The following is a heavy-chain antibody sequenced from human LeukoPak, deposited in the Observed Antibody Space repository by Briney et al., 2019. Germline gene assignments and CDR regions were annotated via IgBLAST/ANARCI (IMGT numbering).Heavy chain of an antibody. CDR2: INHSGST. V-gene: IGHV4-34*01. CDR3: ARGNIVVVVAATSLYYYMDV. D-gene: IGHD2-15*01. CDR1: GGSFSGYY. J-gene: IGHJ6*03. Sequence: SGTLSLTCAVYGGSFSGYYWSWIRQPPGKGLEWIGEINHSGSTNYNPSLKSRVTISVDTSKNQFSLKLSSVTAADTAVYYCARGNIVVVVAATSLYYYMDVWGKGTTVTVSS.